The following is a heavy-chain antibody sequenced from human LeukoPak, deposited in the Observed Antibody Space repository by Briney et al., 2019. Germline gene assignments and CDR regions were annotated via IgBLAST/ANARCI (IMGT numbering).Heavy chain of an antibody. D-gene: IGHD4-17*01. CDR1: GDSISSDY. Sequence: PSETLFLTCRVPGDSISSDYWSWIRQPPGKGLEWIGYIYYCGSITYNPSHKSRVPISVDPYKNHFSLQPSSVTAADTAVYYCARVYGDYPYDAFDIWGQGTTVTVSP. CDR2: IYYCGSI. J-gene: IGHJ3*02. CDR3: ARVYGDYPYDAFDI. V-gene: IGHV4-59*13.